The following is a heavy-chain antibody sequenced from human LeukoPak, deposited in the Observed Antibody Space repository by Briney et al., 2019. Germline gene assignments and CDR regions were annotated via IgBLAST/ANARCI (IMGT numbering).Heavy chain of an antibody. Sequence: SETLSLTCTVSGGSISSQYWSWIRQPPGKGLEWIGYIYYSGSTNYNPSLKSRVTISVDTSKNQFSLKLSSVSAADTAVYYCARWGAYYGMDVWGQGTTVTVSS. CDR3: ARWGAYYGMDV. CDR2: IYYSGST. D-gene: IGHD1-26*01. J-gene: IGHJ6*02. V-gene: IGHV4-59*08. CDR1: GGSISSQY.